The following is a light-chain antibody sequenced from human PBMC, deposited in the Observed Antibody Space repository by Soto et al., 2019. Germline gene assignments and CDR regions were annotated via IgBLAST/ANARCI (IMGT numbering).Light chain of an antibody. Sequence: DIQMTQSPSSLSASVGDRVTITCRASQGISDYLAWYQQKPGEVPKLLIFAASALQSGVPSRFSGGGSGTDFTLTITNLQAEDVATYYCHYYDSSPAWTFGQGTRVEIK. CDR2: AAS. CDR3: HYYDSSPAWT. J-gene: IGKJ1*01. CDR1: QGISDY. V-gene: IGKV1-27*01.